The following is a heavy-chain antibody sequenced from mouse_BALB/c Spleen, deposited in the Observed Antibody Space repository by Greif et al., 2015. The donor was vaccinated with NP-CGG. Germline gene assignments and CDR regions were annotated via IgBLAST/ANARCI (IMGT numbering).Heavy chain of an antibody. CDR3: ARGGSISWFAY. V-gene: IGHV5-17*02. CDR1: GFTFSSFG. CDR2: ISSGSSTI. Sequence: EVQLQESRGGLVQPGGSRKLSCAASGFTFSSFGMHWVRQAPEKGLEWVAYISSGSSTIYYADTVKGRFTISRDNPKNTLFLQMTSLRSEDTAIYYCARGGSISWFAYWGQGTLVTVSA. J-gene: IGHJ3*01. D-gene: IGHD1-1*01.